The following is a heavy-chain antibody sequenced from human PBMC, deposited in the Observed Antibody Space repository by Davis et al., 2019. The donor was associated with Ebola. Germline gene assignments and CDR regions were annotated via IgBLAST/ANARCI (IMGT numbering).Heavy chain of an antibody. J-gene: IGHJ4*02. D-gene: IGHD5-24*01. CDR1: GGSISSYY. CDR3: ASRDGYKKAFDY. Sequence: SETLSLTCTVSGGSISSYYWSWIRQPPGKGLEWIGYIYYSGSTNYNPSLKSRVTISVDTSKNQFSLKLSSVTAADTAVYYCASRDGYKKAFDYWGQGTLVTVSS. CDR2: IYYSGST. V-gene: IGHV4-59*12.